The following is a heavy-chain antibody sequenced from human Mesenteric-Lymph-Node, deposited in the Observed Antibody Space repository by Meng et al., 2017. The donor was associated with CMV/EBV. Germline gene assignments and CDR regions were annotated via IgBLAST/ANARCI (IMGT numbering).Heavy chain of an antibody. CDR2: INPNSGGT. Sequence: ASVKVSCKASGYTFTGYYMHWVRQAPGQGLEWMGWINPNSGGTNYAQKFQGRVTMTRDTSISTAYMELGRLRSDDTAVYYCARDQDPGYSSSWLYYYYYYGMDVWGQGTTVTVSS. CDR1: GYTFTGYY. J-gene: IGHJ6*02. D-gene: IGHD6-13*01. CDR3: ARDQDPGYSSSWLYYYYYYGMDV. V-gene: IGHV1-2*02.